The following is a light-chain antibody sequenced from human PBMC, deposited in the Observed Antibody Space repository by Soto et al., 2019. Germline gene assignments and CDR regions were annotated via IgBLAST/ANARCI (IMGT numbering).Light chain of an antibody. CDR3: QQYYSTLWT. Sequence: DIVMTQSPDSLAVSLGERATINCKSSQSVLYSSAWYQQKPGQPPKLLIYWASTRESGVPDRFSGSGSGTDFTLTISSLQAEDVAVYYCQQYYSTLWTFGQGTKVEIK. J-gene: IGKJ1*01. V-gene: IGKV4-1*01. CDR1: QSVLYSS. CDR2: WAS.